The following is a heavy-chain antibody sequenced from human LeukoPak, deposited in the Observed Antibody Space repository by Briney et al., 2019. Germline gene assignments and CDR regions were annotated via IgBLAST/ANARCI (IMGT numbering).Heavy chain of an antibody. CDR2: IFPTGST. CDR1: GASISTVGYS. V-gene: IGHV4-30-2*01. CDR3: ARMAGRTVDH. J-gene: IGHJ4*02. Sequence: PSETLSLTCAVSGASISTVGYSWSWIRQPPGTGLEWLGYIFPTGSTSYNPSLKSRLTISLDRSNNQFSLRLNSVTAADTAVYYCARMAGRTVDHWGQGTLVTVSS. D-gene: IGHD1-1*01.